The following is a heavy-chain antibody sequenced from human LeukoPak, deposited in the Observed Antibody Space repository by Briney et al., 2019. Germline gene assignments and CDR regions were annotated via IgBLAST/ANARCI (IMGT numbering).Heavy chain of an antibody. D-gene: IGHD3-22*01. Sequence: SETLSLTCAVYGGPLRGYYWSWIRQPPGKGLGWLGEIYHSGSTKYTPYLKSRATISVDTSQNQFSLKLSSVTAADTAVYYCARGGTMIEGYYYMDVWGKGTTVTVSS. CDR2: IYHSGST. J-gene: IGHJ6*03. CDR3: ARGGTMIEGYYYMDV. CDR1: GGPLRGYY. V-gene: IGHV4-34*01.